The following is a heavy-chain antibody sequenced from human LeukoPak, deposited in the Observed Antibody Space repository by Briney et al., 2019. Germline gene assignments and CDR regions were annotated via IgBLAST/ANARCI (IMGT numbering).Heavy chain of an antibody. Sequence: GGSLRLSCAASGFTFSSYAMSWVRQAPGKGLEWVSAISGSGGSTYYAESVKGRFTISRDNSKNTLYLQMNRLRAEDTAVYYCAKEGSSSYYYGDYWGQGTLVTVSS. J-gene: IGHJ4*02. D-gene: IGHD3-22*01. CDR2: ISGSGGST. V-gene: IGHV3-23*01. CDR1: GFTFSSYA. CDR3: AKEGSSSYYYGDY.